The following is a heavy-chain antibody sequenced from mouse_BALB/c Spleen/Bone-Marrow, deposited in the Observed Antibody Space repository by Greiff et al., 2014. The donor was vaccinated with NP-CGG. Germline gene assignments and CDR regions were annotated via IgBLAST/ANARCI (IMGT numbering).Heavy chain of an antibody. V-gene: IGHV5-9-1*01. D-gene: IGHD2-3*01. CDR1: GFTFSNYA. Sequence: DVMLVESGGGLVKPGGSLKPSCAASGFTFSNYAMSWVRQTPEKRLEWVAIISSGGSYTYYPDSVKGRFTISRDNAKTILYLQMSSLRSEDTAMYYCARQDGFDYWGQGTTLTVSS. J-gene: IGHJ2*01. CDR2: ISSGGSYT. CDR3: ARQDGFDY.